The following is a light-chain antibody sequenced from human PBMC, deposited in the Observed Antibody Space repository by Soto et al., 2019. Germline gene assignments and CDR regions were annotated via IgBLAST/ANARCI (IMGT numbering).Light chain of an antibody. J-gene: IGKJ1*01. CDR1: QGIRND. CDR3: LHHNSYPWT. V-gene: IGKV1-17*01. CDR2: AAS. Sequence: DIEMTPSPSSLTASLGDRVTITCRASQGIRNDLGWYQQKPGKAPKPLIYAASSLQSGVPSRFRGSGSGTEVTLTISSLQPEDFAAYYCLHHNSYPWTFGQGTKVDIK.